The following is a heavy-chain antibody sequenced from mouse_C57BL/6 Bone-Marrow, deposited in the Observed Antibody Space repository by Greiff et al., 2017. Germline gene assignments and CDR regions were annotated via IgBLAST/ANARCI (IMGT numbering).Heavy chain of an antibody. CDR2: IHPNSGST. CDR1: GYTFTSYW. J-gene: IGHJ3*01. CDR3: ARGYYGSSFAWFAY. V-gene: IGHV1-64*01. Sequence: VQLQQPGAELVKPGASVKLSCKASGYTFTSYWMHWVKQRPGQGLEWIGMIHPNSGSTNYNEKFKSKATLTVDKSYSTAYMQLSSLTSEDSAVYYCARGYYGSSFAWFAYWGQGTLVTVSA. D-gene: IGHD1-1*01.